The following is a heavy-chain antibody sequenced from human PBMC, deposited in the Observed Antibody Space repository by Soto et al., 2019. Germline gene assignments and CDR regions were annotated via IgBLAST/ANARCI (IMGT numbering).Heavy chain of an antibody. CDR3: ARGTWIQLWVPFDY. J-gene: IGHJ4*02. CDR1: GGSISSGGYY. V-gene: IGHV4-31*03. D-gene: IGHD5-18*01. Sequence: SETLSLTCTVSGGSISSGGYYWSWIRQHPGKGLEWIGYIYYSGSTYYNPSLKSRVTISVDTSKSQFSLKLSSVTAADTAVYYCARGTWIQLWVPFDYWGQGTLVTVSS. CDR2: IYYSGST.